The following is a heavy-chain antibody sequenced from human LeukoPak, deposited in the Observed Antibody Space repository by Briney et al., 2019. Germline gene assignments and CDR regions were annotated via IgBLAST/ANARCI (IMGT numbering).Heavy chain of an antibody. CDR2: ISYDGSNK. CDR3: AKDWTAVATEQRGYYMDV. D-gene: IGHD5-12*01. J-gene: IGHJ6*03. Sequence: GGSLRLSCAASEFTFISHAMHWVRQAPGKGLEWVAVISYDGSNKYYADSVKGRFTISRDNSKNTLYLQMNSLRAEDTAVYYCAKDWTAVATEQRGYYMDVWGKGTTVTVSS. CDR1: EFTFISHA. V-gene: IGHV3-30-3*01.